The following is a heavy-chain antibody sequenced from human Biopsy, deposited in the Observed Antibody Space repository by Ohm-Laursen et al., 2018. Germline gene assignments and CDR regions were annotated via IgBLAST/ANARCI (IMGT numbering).Heavy chain of an antibody. CDR2: IYYSVMT. J-gene: IGHJ6*02. Sequence: SDTLSLTCIVSGDSVTKYYWSWIRQPPGKGLEWIGHIYYSVMTNYNPSLQSRVSISVDTSRNQVSLTLSSVTAADTAMYYCARDSGILNYGNFKYYHYYGMDVWGQGTKVTVSS. D-gene: IGHD4-11*01. CDR1: GDSVTKYY. V-gene: IGHV4-59*02. CDR3: ARDSGILNYGNFKYYHYYGMDV.